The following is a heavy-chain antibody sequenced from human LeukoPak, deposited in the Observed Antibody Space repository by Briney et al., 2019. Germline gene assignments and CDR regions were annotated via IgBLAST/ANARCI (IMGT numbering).Heavy chain of an antibody. D-gene: IGHD3-10*01. CDR1: GFTFCSYG. CDR2: ISYDGSNK. CDR3: AKAGSYYKPFDY. V-gene: IGHV3-30*18. Sequence: GGSLRLSCAASGFTFCSYGMHWVREAPGKGVEWVAVISYDGSNKYYADSVKGRFTISRDNSKNTLYLQMNSLRAEDTAVYYCAKAGSYYKPFDYWGQGTLVTVSS. J-gene: IGHJ4*02.